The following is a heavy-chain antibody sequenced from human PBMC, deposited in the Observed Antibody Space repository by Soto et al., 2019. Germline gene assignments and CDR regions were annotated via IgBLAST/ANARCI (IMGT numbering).Heavy chain of an antibody. Sequence: QVQLVQSGAEVKKPGSSVKVSCKASGGTFSSYAISWVRQAPGQGLEWMGGVIPIFGTANYAQKFQGRVTITADESTSTGYTELRSLRSDDTAVYYFAGDDFLGMYGMDVWGQGTTVTVFS. CDR1: GGTFSSYA. J-gene: IGHJ6*02. V-gene: IGHV1-69*01. CDR2: VIPIFGTA. D-gene: IGHD7-27*01. CDR3: AGDDFLGMYGMDV.